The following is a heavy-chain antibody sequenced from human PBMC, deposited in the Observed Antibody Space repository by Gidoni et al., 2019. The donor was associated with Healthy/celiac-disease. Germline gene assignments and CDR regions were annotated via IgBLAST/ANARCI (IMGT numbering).Heavy chain of an antibody. D-gene: IGHD5-18*01. CDR1: GFTFSSYS. Sequence: EVQLVESGGGLVKPGGSLRLSCAASGFTFSSYSMNWVRQAPGKGLEWVSSISSSSSYIYYADSVKGRFTISRDNAKNSLYLQMNSLRAEDTAVYYCARDQHQGYSYGIDYWGQGTLVTVSS. V-gene: IGHV3-21*01. CDR2: ISSSSSYI. CDR3: ARDQHQGYSYGIDY. J-gene: IGHJ4*02.